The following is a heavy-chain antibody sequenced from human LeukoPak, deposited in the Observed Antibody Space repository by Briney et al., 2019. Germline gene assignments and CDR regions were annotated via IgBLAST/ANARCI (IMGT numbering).Heavy chain of an antibody. CDR2: IWYDGSNK. D-gene: IGHD3-10*01. V-gene: IGHV3-33*01. J-gene: IGHJ3*02. Sequence: GGSLRLSCAASGFTFSSYGMHWVRQAPGKGLVWVAVIWYDGSNKYYADSVKGRFTISRDNSKNTLYLQMNSLRAEDTAVYYCARDRAGAFDIWGQGTMVTVSS. CDR1: GFTFSSYG. CDR3: ARDRAGAFDI.